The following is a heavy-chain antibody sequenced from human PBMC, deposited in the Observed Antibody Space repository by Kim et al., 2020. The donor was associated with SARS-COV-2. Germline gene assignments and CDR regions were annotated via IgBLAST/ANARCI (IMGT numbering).Heavy chain of an antibody. V-gene: IGHV1-69*04. CDR2: IIPILGIA. J-gene: IGHJ6*03. Sequence: SVKVSCKASGGTFSSYAISWVRQAPGQGLEWMGRIIPILGIANYAQKFQGRVTITADKSTSTAYMELSSLRSEDTAVYYCARRGHPWSGYYANPDYYYYMDVWGKGTTVTVSS. CDR3: ARRGHPWSGYYANPDYYYYMDV. D-gene: IGHD3-3*01. CDR1: GGTFSSYA.